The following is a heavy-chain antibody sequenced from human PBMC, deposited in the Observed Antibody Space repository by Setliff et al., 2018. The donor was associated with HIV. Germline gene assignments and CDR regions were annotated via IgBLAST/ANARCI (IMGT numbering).Heavy chain of an antibody. CDR2: IIPIFGTT. D-gene: IGHD3-22*01. CDR3: ARSLPYDSIPLDP. V-gene: IGHV1-69*13. J-gene: IGHJ5*02. Sequence: SVKVSCKASGGTFRSYAISWVRQAPGQGLEWMGGIIPIFGTTNYAPKFQGRVTLTADESASTAYMELSRLRSEDTAVYYCARSLPYDSIPLDPWGQGTLVTVSS. CDR1: GGTFRSYA.